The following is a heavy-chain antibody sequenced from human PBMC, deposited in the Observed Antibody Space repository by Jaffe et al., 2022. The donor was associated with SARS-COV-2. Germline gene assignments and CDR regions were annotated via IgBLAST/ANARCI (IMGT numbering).Heavy chain of an antibody. V-gene: IGHV4-59*08. J-gene: IGHJ3*02. Sequence: QVQLQESGPGLVKPSETLSLTCTVSGGSISSYYWSWIRQPPGKGLEWIGYIYYSGSTNYNPSLKSRVTISVDTSKNQFSLKLSSVTAADTAVYYCARRTDIWGQGTMVTVSS. CDR3: ARRTDI. CDR2: IYYSGST. CDR1: GGSISSYY.